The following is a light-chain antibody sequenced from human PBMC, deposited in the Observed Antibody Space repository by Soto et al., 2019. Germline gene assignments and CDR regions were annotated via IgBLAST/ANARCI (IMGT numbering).Light chain of an antibody. V-gene: IGKV3-15*01. Sequence: EIVMTRSPATLSVSPGERATLSCRASQSVRSNLAWYQQKPGQAPRLFIYGASTRATGIPARFSGSGSGTEFTLTISSLQSEDFAVYYCQQYNNCPPLTFGGGTKVEIK. J-gene: IGKJ4*01. CDR1: QSVRSN. CDR2: GAS. CDR3: QQYNNCPPLT.